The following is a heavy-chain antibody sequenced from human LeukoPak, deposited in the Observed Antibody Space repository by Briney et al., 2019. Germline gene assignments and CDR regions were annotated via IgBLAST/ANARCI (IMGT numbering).Heavy chain of an antibody. CDR2: IKRDGSEK. CDR1: GFRFSDYW. Sequence: PGGSLRLTCAASGFRFSDYWMTWVRQAPGKGLEWLANIKRDGSEKFYVDSVKGRFTISRDNAKNSLYLQMNSLRAEDTAVYFCARDAGNSGYDLFDYWGQGTLVTVSS. CDR3: ARDAGNSGYDLFDY. D-gene: IGHD5-12*01. J-gene: IGHJ4*02. V-gene: IGHV3-7*04.